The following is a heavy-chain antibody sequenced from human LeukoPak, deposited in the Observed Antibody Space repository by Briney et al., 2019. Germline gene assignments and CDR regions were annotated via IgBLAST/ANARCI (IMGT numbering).Heavy chain of an antibody. CDR3: ARGPPYAGGYYVGDY. Sequence: GGSLRLSCVASGFTFDNYWVHWVRQAPGKGLVWVSCISRDGRTTNYADSVKGRFTISRDNAKNTLYLQMNILKAEDTAIYYCARGPPYAGGYYVGDYWGQGILVTVSS. J-gene: IGHJ4*02. V-gene: IGHV3-74*01. CDR1: GFTFDNYW. CDR2: ISRDGRTT. D-gene: IGHD1-26*01.